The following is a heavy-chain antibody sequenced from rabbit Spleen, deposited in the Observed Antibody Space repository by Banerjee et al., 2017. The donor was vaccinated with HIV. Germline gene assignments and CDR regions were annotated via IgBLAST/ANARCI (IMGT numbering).Heavy chain of an antibody. D-gene: IGHD1-1*01. CDR3: ARDLDGVIGWNFGW. CDR1: GFDLSHYYY. J-gene: IGHJ3*01. Sequence: QSLEESGGDLVKPGASLTLTCTASGFDLSHYYYMYWVRQAPGKGLEWIGCIYTGGSGGVYHASWTKGRFTFSKTSSTTVTLQMTSLTAADTATYFCARDLDGVIGWNFGWWGQGTLVTVS. V-gene: IGHV1S40*01. CDR2: IYTGGSGGV.